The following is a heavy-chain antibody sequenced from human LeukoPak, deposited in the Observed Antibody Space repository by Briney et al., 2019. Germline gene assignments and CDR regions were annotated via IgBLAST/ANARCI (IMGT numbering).Heavy chain of an antibody. Sequence: SQTLSPTCTVSGGSISSGSYYWSWIRQPAGKGLEWIGRIYTSGSTDYNPSLKSRVTISVDTSKNQFSLKLSSVTAADTAVYYCARELPHYYYDSSGYFDYWGQGTLVTVSS. CDR3: ARELPHYYYDSSGYFDY. CDR1: GGSISSGSYY. D-gene: IGHD3-22*01. CDR2: IYTSGST. J-gene: IGHJ4*02. V-gene: IGHV4-61*02.